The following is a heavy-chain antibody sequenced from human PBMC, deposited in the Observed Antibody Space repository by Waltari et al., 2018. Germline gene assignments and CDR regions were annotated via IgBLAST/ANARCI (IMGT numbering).Heavy chain of an antibody. CDR2: FNGRDGGA. CDR1: GCTFTTYA. D-gene: IGHD3-10*01. Sequence: EEQLLQSGGGLVQPGGSLRLSCAASGCTFTTYAMSWVRQAPGKGLEWVSAFNGRDGGAYYADSVKGRFTISSDNSRNTLYLQMNSLRAEDTAVYYCAKLRNYGTTWAGAFDCWGQGTLVTVSS. CDR3: AKLRNYGTTWAGAFDC. V-gene: IGHV3-23*01. J-gene: IGHJ4*02.